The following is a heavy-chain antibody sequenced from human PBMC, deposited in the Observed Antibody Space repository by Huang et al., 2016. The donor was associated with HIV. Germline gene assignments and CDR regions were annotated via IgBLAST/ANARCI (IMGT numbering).Heavy chain of an antibody. Sequence: QVQLVQSGAEVKKPGSSVKVSCKASGGSFRNFAIGWVRQAPGQGLEGRGGSIPTLGTANYAQKFQGRVTIIADESTSTGYMELSSLRSEDTAVYYCATVDYYDTSGPQRGYFDNWGQGTLVTVSS. D-gene: IGHD3-22*01. CDR2: SIPTLGTA. V-gene: IGHV1-69*01. J-gene: IGHJ4*02. CDR3: ATVDYYDTSGPQRGYFDN. CDR1: GGSFRNFA.